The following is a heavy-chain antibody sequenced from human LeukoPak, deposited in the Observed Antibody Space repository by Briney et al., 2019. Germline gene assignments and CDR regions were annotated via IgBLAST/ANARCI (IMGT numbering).Heavy chain of an antibody. Sequence: TGGSLRLSCATSGFTFSDAWMSWVRQAPGKGLEWVGRIKSKSDGGTTDYAAPVKGRFTISRDDSKNTLYLQMNSLRAEDTAVYYCAKDHVDYGDYLNDYWGQGTLVTVSS. CDR2: IKSKSDGGTT. CDR3: AKDHVDYGDYLNDY. V-gene: IGHV3-15*01. D-gene: IGHD4-17*01. J-gene: IGHJ4*02. CDR1: GFTFSDAW.